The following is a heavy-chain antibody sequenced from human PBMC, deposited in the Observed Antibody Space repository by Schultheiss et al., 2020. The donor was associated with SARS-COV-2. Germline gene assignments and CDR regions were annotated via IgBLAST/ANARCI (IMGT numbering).Heavy chain of an antibody. J-gene: IGHJ6*02. CDR3: ARGRTNLVVPAAMAYYYYGMDV. V-gene: IGHV4-4*02. CDR1: GGSISSSNW. Sequence: SETLSLTCAVSGGSISSSNWWSWVRQPPGKGLEWIGEINHSGSTNYNPSLKSRVTISVDTSKNQFSLKLSSVTAADTAVYYCARGRTNLVVPAAMAYYYYGMDVWGQGTTVTVSS. CDR2: INHSGST. D-gene: IGHD2-2*01.